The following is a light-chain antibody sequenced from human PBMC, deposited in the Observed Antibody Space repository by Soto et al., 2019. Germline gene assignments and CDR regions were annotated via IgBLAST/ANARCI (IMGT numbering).Light chain of an antibody. CDR3: QQYNSYSEA. CDR1: QTISSW. CDR2: KAS. V-gene: IGKV1-5*03. J-gene: IGKJ1*01. Sequence: IQRTQSPSNLSRYVVDRVTITCRASQTISSWLAWYQQKPGKAPKLLIYKASTLKSGVPSRFSGSGSGTEFTLTISCLQPDDFTTYYCQQYNSYSEAFGQVAKVDIK.